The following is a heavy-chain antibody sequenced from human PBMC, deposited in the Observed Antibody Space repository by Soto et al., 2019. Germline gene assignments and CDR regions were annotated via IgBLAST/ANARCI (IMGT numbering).Heavy chain of an antibody. Sequence: EVQLVESGGGLVKPGGSLRLSCAASGFIFSSYTMTWVRQAPGKGLEWVSSISSSSSNIEYADSVKGRFSVSRDNANTSLFLQINSLRAEDTAVSYCAREDYAGASPRFDYWGLGALVTVSS. CDR2: ISSSSSNI. CDR1: GFIFSSYT. J-gene: IGHJ4*02. V-gene: IGHV3-21*01. D-gene: IGHD4-17*01. CDR3: AREDYAGASPRFDY.